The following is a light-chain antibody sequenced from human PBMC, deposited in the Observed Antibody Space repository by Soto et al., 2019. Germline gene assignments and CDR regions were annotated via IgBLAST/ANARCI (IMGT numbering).Light chain of an antibody. Sequence: QAVVTQSPSASASLGASVKLTCTLSSGHSNYAIAWHQQHPEKGPRYLMNLNSDGSHRKGDGIPDRFSGSISGAERYLTISGLQSEDEADYYCQTWGTGIRVFGGGTKLTVL. CDR3: QTWGTGIRV. V-gene: IGLV4-69*01. CDR2: LNSDGSH. CDR1: SGHSNYA. J-gene: IGLJ2*01.